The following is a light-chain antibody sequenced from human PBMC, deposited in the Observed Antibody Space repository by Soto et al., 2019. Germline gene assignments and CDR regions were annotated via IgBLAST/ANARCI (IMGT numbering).Light chain of an antibody. CDR2: GAS. CDR1: QSVSSSY. Sequence: IVFKQSPGTLSLTPGERATLSCRASQSVSSSYLAWYQHKPGQAPRLIIYGASSRATGIPDRFSGSGSGADFTLTISRLEPEDFAVYYCQHYGSSLWGFGPGTKVDIK. J-gene: IGKJ1*01. V-gene: IGKV3-20*01. CDR3: QHYGSSLWG.